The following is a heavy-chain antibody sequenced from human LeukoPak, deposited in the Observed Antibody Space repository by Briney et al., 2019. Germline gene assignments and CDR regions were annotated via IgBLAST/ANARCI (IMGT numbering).Heavy chain of an antibody. Sequence: SETLSLTCTVSGGSISSSSYYWGWIRQPPGKGLEWIGSIYYSGSTYYNPSLKSRVTISVDTSKNQFSLKLSSVTAADTAVYYCAREQWLVLSYYGMDVWGQGTTVTVSS. CDR1: GGSISSSSYY. J-gene: IGHJ6*02. D-gene: IGHD6-19*01. CDR2: IYYSGST. CDR3: AREQWLVLSYYGMDV. V-gene: IGHV4-39*07.